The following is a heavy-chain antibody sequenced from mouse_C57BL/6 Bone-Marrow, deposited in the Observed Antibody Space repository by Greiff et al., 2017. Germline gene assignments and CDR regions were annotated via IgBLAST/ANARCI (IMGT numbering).Heavy chain of an antibody. CDR3: ARPYYSNYWYFDV. D-gene: IGHD2-5*01. Sequence: QVQLQQPGAELVKPGASVKMSCKASGYTFTSYWITWVKQRPGQGLEWIGDIYPGSGSTNYNEKFKSKATLTVDTTSSTAYMQLISLTSEASAVYYCARPYYSNYWYFDVWGTGTTVTVTS. CDR1: GYTFTSYW. J-gene: IGHJ1*03. CDR2: IYPGSGST. V-gene: IGHV1-55*01.